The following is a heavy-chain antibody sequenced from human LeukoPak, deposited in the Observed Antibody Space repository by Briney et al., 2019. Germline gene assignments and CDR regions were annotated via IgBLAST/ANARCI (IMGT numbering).Heavy chain of an antibody. CDR1: GFTVSSNY. J-gene: IGHJ4*02. Sequence: PGGSLRLSSAASGFTVSSNYMSWVRQAPGKGLEWVSVIYSGGSTYYTDSVKGRFTISRDNSKNTLYLQMNSLRAEDTALYYCARDWTAGELALSPNYWGQGSLVTVSS. V-gene: IGHV3-53*05. CDR3: ARDWTAGELALSPNY. D-gene: IGHD3-16*01. CDR2: IYSGGST.